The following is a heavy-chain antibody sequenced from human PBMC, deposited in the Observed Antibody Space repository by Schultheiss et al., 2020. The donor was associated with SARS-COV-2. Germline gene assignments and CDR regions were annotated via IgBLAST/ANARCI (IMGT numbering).Heavy chain of an antibody. V-gene: IGHV3-23*01. J-gene: IGHJ3*02. Sequence: GGSLRLSCAASRFTFTNYAMTCVRQAPGKGLEWVSAISGSGGSKYYADSVKGRFTISRDNSKNTLYLQMNSLRAEDTAVYYCAKNTVQIFGVVDAFDIWGQGTMVTVSS. CDR2: ISGSGGSK. CDR1: RFTFTNYA. D-gene: IGHD3-3*01. CDR3: AKNTVQIFGVVDAFDI.